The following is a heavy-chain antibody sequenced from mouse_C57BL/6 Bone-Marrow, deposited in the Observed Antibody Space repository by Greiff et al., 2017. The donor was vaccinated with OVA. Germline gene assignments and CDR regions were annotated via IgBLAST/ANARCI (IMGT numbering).Heavy chain of an antibody. Sequence: EVQGVESGGDLVKPGGSLKLSCAASGFTFSSYGMSWVRKTPDKRLEWVATISSGGSYTYYPDSVKGRFTISRDNAKNTLYLQMSSLKSEDTAMYYCARHFFPFTTVAYDYAMDYWGQGTSVTVSS. CDR3: ARHFFPFTTVAYDYAMDY. D-gene: IGHD1-1*01. V-gene: IGHV5-6*01. CDR2: ISSGGSYT. CDR1: GFTFSSYG. J-gene: IGHJ4*01.